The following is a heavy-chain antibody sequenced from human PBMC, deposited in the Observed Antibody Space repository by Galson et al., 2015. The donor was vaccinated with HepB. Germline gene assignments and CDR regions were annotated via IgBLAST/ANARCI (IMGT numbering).Heavy chain of an antibody. J-gene: IGHJ5*02. Sequence: SLRLSCAASGVTFSNAGMHWVRQAPGKGLEWVAFISPDGNNKLYVDSVKGRFTISRDNSKNTLFLQMNSLTGEDTAVYYCAKGPYSNILLSGGWFDPWGQGTLVTVSS. CDR1: GVTFSNAG. D-gene: IGHD4-11*01. CDR3: AKGPYSNILLSGGWFDP. CDR2: ISPDGNNK. V-gene: IGHV3-30*18.